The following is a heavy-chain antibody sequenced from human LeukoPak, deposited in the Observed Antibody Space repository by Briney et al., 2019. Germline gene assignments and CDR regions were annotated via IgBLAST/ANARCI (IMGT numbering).Heavy chain of an antibody. CDR2: VFYTGKT. CDR1: GGSVSTSDYY. CDR3: ARVFDS. V-gene: IGHV4-39*07. J-gene: IGHJ4*02. Sequence: PSETLSLTCTVSGGSVSTSDYYWGWIRQSPVKGLEWIGDVFYTGKTNYNPTLRGRATISIDTSKNQFSLKLTYVTAADTAVYYCARVFDSWGQGTLVTVSS.